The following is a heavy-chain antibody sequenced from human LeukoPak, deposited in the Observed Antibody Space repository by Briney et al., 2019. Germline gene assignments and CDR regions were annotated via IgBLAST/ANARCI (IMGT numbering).Heavy chain of an antibody. D-gene: IGHD3-10*01. CDR2: ISTSSSYI. Sequence: GGSLRLSCAASGFTFSSYSMNWVRQAPGKGLEWVSSISTSSSYIYYADSVKGRFTISRDNAKNSLYLQMNSLRAEDTAVYYCARDANYYGSGRTLDYWGQGTLVTVSS. CDR1: GFTFSSYS. CDR3: ARDANYYGSGRTLDY. V-gene: IGHV3-21*01. J-gene: IGHJ4*02.